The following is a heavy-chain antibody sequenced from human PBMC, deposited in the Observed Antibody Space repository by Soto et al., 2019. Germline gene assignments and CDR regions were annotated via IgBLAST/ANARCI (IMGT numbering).Heavy chain of an antibody. Sequence: GGSLRLSCAASGFTFSSYGMHWVRQAPGKGLEWVAVIWYDGSNKYYADSVKGRFTISRDNSKNTLYLQMNSLRAEDTAVYYCARDYVSAAAGTCWFDPWGQGTLVTVSS. D-gene: IGHD6-13*01. CDR3: ARDYVSAAAGTCWFDP. J-gene: IGHJ5*02. CDR2: IWYDGSNK. V-gene: IGHV3-33*01. CDR1: GFTFSSYG.